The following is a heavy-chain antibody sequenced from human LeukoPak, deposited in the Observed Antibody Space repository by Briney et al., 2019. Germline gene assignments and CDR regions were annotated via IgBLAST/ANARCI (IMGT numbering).Heavy chain of an antibody. CDR2: IYYSGST. CDR3: ARARKNWGSCMDV. D-gene: IGHD7-27*01. V-gene: IGHV4-39*07. J-gene: IGHJ6*02. CDR1: GGSISSSSYY. Sequence: SETLSLTCTVSGGSISSSSYYWGWIRQPPGKGLEWIGSIYYSGSTYYNPSLKSRVTISVDTSRNQFSLKLSSVTAADTAVYYCARARKNWGSCMDVWGQGTTVTVSS.